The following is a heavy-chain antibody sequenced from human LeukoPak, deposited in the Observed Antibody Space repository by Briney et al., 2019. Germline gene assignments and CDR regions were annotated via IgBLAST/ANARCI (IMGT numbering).Heavy chain of an antibody. V-gene: IGHV4-59*08. CDR1: GGSISSYY. D-gene: IGHD3-22*01. J-gene: IGHJ3*02. Sequence: SETLSLTCTVSGGSISSYYWSWIRQPPGKGLEWIGYIYYSGSTNYNPSLKSRVTISVDTSKNQFSLKLSSVTAADTAVYYCARRGDYYDSSGHHVAFDIWGQGTMVTVSS. CDR3: ARRGDYYDSSGHHVAFDI. CDR2: IYYSGST.